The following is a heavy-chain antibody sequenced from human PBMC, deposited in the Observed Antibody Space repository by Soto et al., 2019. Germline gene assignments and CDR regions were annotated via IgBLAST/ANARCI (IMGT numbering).Heavy chain of an antibody. D-gene: IGHD3-9*01. CDR3: ARDQSGYNNLRDD. CDR1: GFRFSNYG. CDR2: IWYDGGYK. Sequence: QVQLVESGGGVVQPGRSLRLSCAASGFRFSNYGMHWVRQAPGKGLEWVAVIWYDGGYKYADSVKGRFTITRDNSKNTLYLQMNSLSAEATAVYYCARDQSGYNNLRDDWGQGTLVTVSS. J-gene: IGHJ4*02. V-gene: IGHV3-33*01.